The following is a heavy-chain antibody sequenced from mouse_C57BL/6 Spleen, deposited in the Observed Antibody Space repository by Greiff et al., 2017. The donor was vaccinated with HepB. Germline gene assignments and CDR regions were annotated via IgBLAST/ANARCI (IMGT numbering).Heavy chain of an antibody. CDR2: IDPSDSYT. CDR3: ARRIDYGSYAMDY. Sequence: QVQLQQPGAELVMPGASVKLSCKASGYTFTSYWMHWVKQRPGQGLEWIGEIDPSDSYTNYNQKFKGKSTLTVDKSSSTAYMHLSSLTSEDSAVYYCARRIDYGSYAMDYWGQGTSVTVSS. V-gene: IGHV1-69*01. CDR1: GYTFTSYW. J-gene: IGHJ4*01. D-gene: IGHD2-4*01.